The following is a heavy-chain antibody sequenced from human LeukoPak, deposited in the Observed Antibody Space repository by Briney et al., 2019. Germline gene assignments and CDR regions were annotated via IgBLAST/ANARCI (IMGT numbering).Heavy chain of an antibody. CDR3: ARGSATHYDFWSGYNDY. CDR2: VIPYSGGT. V-gene: IGHV1-2*02. Sequence: ASVKVSCKASGYTFTSYYVYWVRQAPGQGLEWMGWVIPYSGGTDYAQKFQARVTMTRDTSISTAYMELIGLRSDDTAVYYCARGSATHYDFWSGYNDYWGQGTLVTVSS. D-gene: IGHD3-3*01. CDR1: GYTFTSYY. J-gene: IGHJ4*02.